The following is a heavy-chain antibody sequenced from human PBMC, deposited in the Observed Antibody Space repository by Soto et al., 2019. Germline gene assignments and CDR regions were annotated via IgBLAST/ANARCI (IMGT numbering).Heavy chain of an antibody. CDR3: AKDFTVTYGSDYYYYGMDV. CDR1: GFTFSIYA. Sequence: GGSLRLSCAASGFTFSIYAMSWVRQAPGKGLEWVSAISGSGGSTYYADSVKGRFTISRDNSKNTLYLQMNSLRAEDTAVYYCAKDFTVTYGSDYYYYGMDVWGQGTTLTVSS. V-gene: IGHV3-23*01. J-gene: IGHJ6*02. D-gene: IGHD4-17*01. CDR2: ISGSGGST.